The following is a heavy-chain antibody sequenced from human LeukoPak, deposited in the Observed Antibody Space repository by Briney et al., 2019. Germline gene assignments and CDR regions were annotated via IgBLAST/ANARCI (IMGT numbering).Heavy chain of an antibody. Sequence: PGTLSLTCAVSGGSTSSSNWWSWVRQPPGKGLEWIGEIYHSGSTNYNPSLKSRVTISVDKSKNQFSLKLISVTAADTAVYYCARDLWVTTVTTTLAHAFDIWGQGTMVTVSS. CDR3: ARDLWVTTVTTTLAHAFDI. J-gene: IGHJ3*02. CDR1: GGSTSSSNW. CDR2: IYHSGST. D-gene: IGHD4-17*01. V-gene: IGHV4-4*03.